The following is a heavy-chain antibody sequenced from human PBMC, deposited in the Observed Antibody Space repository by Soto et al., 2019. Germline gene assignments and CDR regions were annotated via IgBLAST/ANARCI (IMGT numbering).Heavy chain of an antibody. J-gene: IGHJ6*02. CDR3: ARVELTFFGVVSIPPHYYCEMDL. Sequence: QVQLVQSGAEVKKPGSSVKVSCKSSGGTFNRYAISWVRQAPGQGLEWMGGIIPILGIGNDAQRIQGRVTNTGDEATGRAYAEFSSPIAGQAGVFYCARVELTFFGVVSIPPHYYCEMDLWRRGTPVIVS. CDR2: IIPILGIG. CDR1: GGTFNRYA. D-gene: IGHD3-3*01. V-gene: IGHV1-69*01.